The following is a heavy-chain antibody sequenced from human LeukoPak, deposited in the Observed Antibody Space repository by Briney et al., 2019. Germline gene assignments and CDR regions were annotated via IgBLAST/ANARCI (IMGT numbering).Heavy chain of an antibody. CDR3: ARASYSIGYNWFDP. J-gene: IGHJ5*02. CDR1: GGSISSYY. CDR2: INHSGST. D-gene: IGHD1-26*01. V-gene: IGHV4-34*01. Sequence: SETLSLTCTVSGGSISSYYWSWIRQPPGKGLEWIGEINHSGSTNYNPSLKSRVTISVDTSKNQFSLKLSSVTAADTAVYYCARASYSIGYNWFDPWGQGTLVTVSS.